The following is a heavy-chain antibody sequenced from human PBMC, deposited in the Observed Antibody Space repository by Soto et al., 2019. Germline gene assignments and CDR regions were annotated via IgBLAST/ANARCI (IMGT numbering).Heavy chain of an antibody. CDR1: GYTFTSYG. J-gene: IGHJ6*03. V-gene: IGHV1-18*01. CDR3: ARDTGDDFWSGYYIGIYYYYMDG. CDR2: ISAYNGNT. D-gene: IGHD3-3*01. Sequence: ASVKVSCKASGYTFTSYGISWVRQAPGQGLEWMGWISAYNGNTNYAQKLQGRVTMTTDTSTSTAYMELRSLRSDDTAVYYCARDTGDDFWSGYYIGIYYYYMDGWGKGNTVTVSS.